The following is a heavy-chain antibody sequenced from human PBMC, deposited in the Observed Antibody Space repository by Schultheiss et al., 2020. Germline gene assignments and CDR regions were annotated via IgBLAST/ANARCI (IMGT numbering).Heavy chain of an antibody. CDR3: ARKASYFDY. Sequence: SETLSLTCTVSGGSISSGVYYWSWIRQPPGKGLEWIGYIYYSGSTNYNPSLKSRVTISVDTSKNQFSLKLSSVTAADTAVYYCARKASYFDYWGQGILVTVSS. CDR2: IYYSGST. J-gene: IGHJ4*02. CDR1: GGSISSGVYY. V-gene: IGHV4-61*08.